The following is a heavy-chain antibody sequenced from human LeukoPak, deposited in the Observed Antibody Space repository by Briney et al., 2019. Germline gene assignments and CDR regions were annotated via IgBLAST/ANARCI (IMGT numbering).Heavy chain of an antibody. V-gene: IGHV3-73*01. D-gene: IGHD3-9*01. CDR3: TSSSENYDILTGYYNVPLDY. Sequence: GGSLRLSCAASGFIFTGSAMHWVRQASGKGLEWVGRIRSKANSYATAYAASVKGRFTISRDDSKNTAYLQMNSLKTEDTAVYYCTSSSENYDILTGYYNVPLDYWGQGTLVTVSS. J-gene: IGHJ4*02. CDR2: IRSKANSYAT. CDR1: GFIFTGSA.